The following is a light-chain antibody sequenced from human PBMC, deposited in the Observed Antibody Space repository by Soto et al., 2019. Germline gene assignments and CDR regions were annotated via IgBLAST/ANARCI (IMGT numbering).Light chain of an antibody. Sequence: DIQMTQSPSSLSASVVDRVTITCRASQSISSYLNWYQQKPGKAPKLLIYDASSLESGVPSRFSGSGSGTEFTLTISSLQPDDFATYYCQQYNSYSETFGQGTKGDIK. V-gene: IGKV1-5*01. CDR3: QQYNSYSET. CDR2: DAS. J-gene: IGKJ1*01. CDR1: QSISSY.